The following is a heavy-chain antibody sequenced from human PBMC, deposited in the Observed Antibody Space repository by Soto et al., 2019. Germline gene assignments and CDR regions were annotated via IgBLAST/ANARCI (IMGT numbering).Heavy chain of an antibody. J-gene: IGHJ4*02. D-gene: IGHD4-17*01. CDR3: ARTVYGDYARLLDY. Sequence: QLQLQESGPGLVKPSETLSLTCTVSGGSISSSSYYWGWIRQPPGKGLEWIGSIYYSGSTYYNPSLKSRVTISVDTSKNQFSLKLSSVTAADTAVYYCARTVYGDYARLLDYWGQGTLVTVSS. V-gene: IGHV4-39*01. CDR2: IYYSGST. CDR1: GGSISSSSYY.